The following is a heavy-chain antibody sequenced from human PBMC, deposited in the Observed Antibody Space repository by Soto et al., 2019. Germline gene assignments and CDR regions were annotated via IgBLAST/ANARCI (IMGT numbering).Heavy chain of an antibody. V-gene: IGHV4-34*01. CDR3: ARQEVPQWFTKGYYGMDV. CDR2: INHRGNT. CDR1: GGSFRGYY. Sequence: QVQLQQWGAGLSKPSETLSLTCAVYGGSFRGYYWTWIRQPPGKGLEWIGEINHRGNTNYNPSLKSRVTISVDTSKNQFSLKLTSVTAADTAVYYCARQEVPQWFTKGYYGMDVWDQGTTVTVSS. D-gene: IGHD2-8*01. J-gene: IGHJ6*02.